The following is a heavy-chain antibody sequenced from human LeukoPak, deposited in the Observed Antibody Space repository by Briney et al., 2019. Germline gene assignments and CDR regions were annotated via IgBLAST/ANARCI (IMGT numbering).Heavy chain of an antibody. J-gene: IGHJ4*02. Sequence: GGSLRLSCTASGFTFNIYHMNWVRQAPGKGLEWVSYISSGSSSIYYADSVKGRFTISRDNAKNSLYLEMNSLRAEDTAVYYWARDTAGGDHWGQGTLVTVSS. D-gene: IGHD5-18*01. CDR1: GFTFNIYH. CDR3: ARDTAGGDH. CDR2: ISSGSSSI. V-gene: IGHV3-48*01.